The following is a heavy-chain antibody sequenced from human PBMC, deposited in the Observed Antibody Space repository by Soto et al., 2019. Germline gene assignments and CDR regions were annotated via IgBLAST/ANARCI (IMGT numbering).Heavy chain of an antibody. J-gene: IGHJ1*01. V-gene: IGHV3-30*02. Sequence: GGSLRLSCAGSGFMFGDHGMHWARQAPGKGLEWVAVIGFDGNNIYYADSVKGRFIISRDNSKSTLYLTMNSLRPEDTAVYYCENNLYDFSPGHWAQGTVVTVSS. D-gene: IGHD5-12*01. CDR2: IGFDGNNI. CDR3: ENNLYDFSPGH. CDR1: GFMFGDHG.